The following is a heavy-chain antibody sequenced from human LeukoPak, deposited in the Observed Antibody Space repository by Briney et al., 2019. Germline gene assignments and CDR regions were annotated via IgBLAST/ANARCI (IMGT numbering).Heavy chain of an antibody. CDR1: GFTFTSSA. CDR3: AADPREGEWEPQLFDY. D-gene: IGHD1-26*01. Sequence: SVKVSCKASGFTFTSSAVQWVRQARGQRLEWIGWIVVGSGNTNYAQKFQERVTITRDMSTSTAYMELSSLRSEDTSVYYCAADPREGEWEPQLFDYWGQGTLVTVSS. V-gene: IGHV1-58*01. CDR2: IVVGSGNT. J-gene: IGHJ4*02.